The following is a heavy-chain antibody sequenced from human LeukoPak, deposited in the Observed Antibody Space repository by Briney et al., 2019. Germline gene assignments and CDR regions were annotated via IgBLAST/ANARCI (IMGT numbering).Heavy chain of an antibody. CDR1: GFTFSSYE. Sequence: GGSLRLSCAASGFTFSSYEMNWVGQAPGKGLEWVSSISSRGGTIYYADSVKGRFTISRDNSKNTLYLQMNSLRAEDTAVYYCAKTLAVAGTSLDYWGQGTLVTVSS. V-gene: IGHV3-48*03. CDR3: AKTLAVAGTSLDY. CDR2: ISSRGGTI. J-gene: IGHJ4*02. D-gene: IGHD6-19*01.